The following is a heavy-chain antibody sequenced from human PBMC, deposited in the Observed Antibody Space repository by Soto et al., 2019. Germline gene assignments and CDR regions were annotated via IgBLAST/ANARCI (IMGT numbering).Heavy chain of an antibody. CDR1: GYIFVNYG. CDR2: ISPYTGNT. V-gene: IGHV1-18*01. Sequence: QVQLVQSGDEVKKPGASVKVSCKASGYIFVNYGIAWVRQAPGQGLEWMGWISPYTGNTHSATKVQGRLTMTTDTSTSTTYMDPGSLTSYDTAVYYCVMVDNYVTPTPQDVWGQGTTVTVSS. D-gene: IGHD3-16*01. CDR3: VMVDNYVTPTPQDV. J-gene: IGHJ6*02.